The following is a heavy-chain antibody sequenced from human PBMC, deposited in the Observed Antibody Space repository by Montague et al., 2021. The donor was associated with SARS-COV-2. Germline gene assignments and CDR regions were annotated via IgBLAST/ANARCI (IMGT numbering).Heavy chain of an antibody. J-gene: IGHJ5*02. D-gene: IGHD2-2*01. CDR2: IYYSGST. Sequence: SETLSLTCTVSGGSISSSSYYWGWIRQPPGKGLEWIGNIYYSGSTYYDPSLKSRVTISADTSKNQFSLKLRSVTAADTAVYYCARHLGGWFIVVVPRWFDPWGPGTLVPVSS. CDR1: GGSISSSSYY. V-gene: IGHV4-39*01. CDR3: ARHLGGWFIVVVPRWFDP.